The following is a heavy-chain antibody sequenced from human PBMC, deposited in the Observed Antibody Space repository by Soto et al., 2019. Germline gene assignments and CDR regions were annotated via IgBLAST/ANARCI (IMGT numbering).Heavy chain of an antibody. CDR2: IGVGGGDR. Sequence: EVQLLESGGGLVQPGGSLRLSCAASGFTFSSYAMSWVRQAPGKGLEWVSIIGVGGGDRYYPESVKGRFTISRDNSRDTMYLDMNSLRDEDTAVYYCARVRFGEFFWGQGTLVTVSS. CDR1: GFTFSSYA. J-gene: IGHJ4*02. CDR3: ARVRFGEFF. D-gene: IGHD3-10*01. V-gene: IGHV3-23*01.